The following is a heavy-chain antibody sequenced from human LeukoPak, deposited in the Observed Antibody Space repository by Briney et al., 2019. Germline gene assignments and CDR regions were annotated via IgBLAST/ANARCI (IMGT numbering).Heavy chain of an antibody. CDR2: INTYIGNT. Sequence: ASVKVSCKASGYTFTSHGISWVRQAPGQGLEWMGWINTYIGNTNYAQKFQGRVTMTTDTSTSTAYMELRSLRSDDTAVYYCARGDYYDSSGYYTLWGQGTLVTVSS. CDR3: ARGDYYDSSGYYTL. J-gene: IGHJ4*02. V-gene: IGHV1-18*01. CDR1: GYTFTSHG. D-gene: IGHD3-22*01.